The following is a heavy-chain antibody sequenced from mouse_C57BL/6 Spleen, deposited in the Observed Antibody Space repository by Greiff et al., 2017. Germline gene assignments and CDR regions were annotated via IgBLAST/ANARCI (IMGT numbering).Heavy chain of an antibody. CDR1: GYTFTGYW. CDR2: ILPGSGST. D-gene: IGHD1-1*01. J-gene: IGHJ4*01. V-gene: IGHV1-9*01. Sequence: VKVVESGAELMKPGASVKLSCKATGYTFTGYWIEWVKQRPGHGLEWIGEILPGSGSTNYNEKFKGKATFTADTSSNTAYMQLGSLTTEDSAIYYCARDYYGCSLYYYAMDYWGQGTSVTVSS. CDR3: ARDYYGCSLYYYAMDY.